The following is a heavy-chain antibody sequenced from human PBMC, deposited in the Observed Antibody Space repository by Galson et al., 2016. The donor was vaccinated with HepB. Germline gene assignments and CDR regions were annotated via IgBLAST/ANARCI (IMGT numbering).Heavy chain of an antibody. CDR1: GITFWSSA. CDR3: AKGGHFSFHDY. CDR2: ISGRGDGT. V-gene: IGHV3-23*01. J-gene: IGHJ4*02. D-gene: IGHD2-21*01. Sequence: SLRLSCATSGITFWSSAVTWVRQAPGKGPEWVSTISGRGDGTFYTDGVRGRFTISRDHFKSTVYLQMTSLRTEDSAVYFYAKGGHFSFHDYWGQGTLVTVPS.